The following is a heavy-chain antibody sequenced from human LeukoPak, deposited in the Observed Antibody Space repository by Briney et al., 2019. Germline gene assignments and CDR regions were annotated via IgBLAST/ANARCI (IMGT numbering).Heavy chain of an antibody. J-gene: IGHJ6*03. V-gene: IGHV3-30*02. Sequence: GGSLRLSCAASGFTFSSYGMHWVRQAPGKGLEWVAFIRYDGSNKYYADSVKGRFTISRDNSKNTLYLQMNSLRAEDTAVYYCAKGPYSYYYYYMDVWGKGTTVTVSS. CDR3: AKGPYSYYYYYMDV. CDR2: IRYDGSNK. CDR1: GFTFSSYG.